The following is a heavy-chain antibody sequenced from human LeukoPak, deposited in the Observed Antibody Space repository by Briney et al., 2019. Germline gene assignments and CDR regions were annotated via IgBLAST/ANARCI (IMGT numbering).Heavy chain of an antibody. Sequence: SETLSLTCAVSGGSISSGGYSWSWIRQPPGKGLEWIGYIYHSGSTYYNPSLKSRVTISVDRSKNQFSLKLSSMTAADTAVYYCARDSGRSWYYFDYWGQGTLVTVSS. CDR1: GGSISSGGYS. D-gene: IGHD6-13*01. V-gene: IGHV4-30-2*01. CDR2: IYHSGST. J-gene: IGHJ4*02. CDR3: ARDSGRSWYYFDY.